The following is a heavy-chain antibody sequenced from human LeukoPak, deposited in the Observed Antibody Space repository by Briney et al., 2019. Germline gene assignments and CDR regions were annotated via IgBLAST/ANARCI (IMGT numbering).Heavy chain of an antibody. J-gene: IGHJ4*02. D-gene: IGHD3-10*01. V-gene: IGHV4-59*01. CDR3: ASSYGSGIHHY. Sequence: SETLSLTCTVSGGSISDYYWSWIRQPPGKGLEYIGYIYYSGSTNYNPSPKSRVTLSVDTSKNQFSLKLSSVTAADTAVYYCASSYGSGIHHYWGQGTLVTVSS. CDR1: GGSISDYY. CDR2: IYYSGST.